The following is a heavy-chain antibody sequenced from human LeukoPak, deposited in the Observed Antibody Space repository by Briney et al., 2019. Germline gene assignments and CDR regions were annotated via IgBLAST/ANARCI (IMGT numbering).Heavy chain of an antibody. V-gene: IGHV4-59*05. CDR1: GGSISSYY. Sequence: SETLSLTCTVSGGSISSYYWSWIRQPAGKGLEWIGRIYYSGSTYYNPSLKSRVTISVDTSKNQFSLKLSSVTAADTAVYYCARREYGDGGLGPFDYWGQGTLVTVSS. J-gene: IGHJ4*02. CDR3: ARREYGDGGLGPFDY. CDR2: IYYSGST. D-gene: IGHD4-17*01.